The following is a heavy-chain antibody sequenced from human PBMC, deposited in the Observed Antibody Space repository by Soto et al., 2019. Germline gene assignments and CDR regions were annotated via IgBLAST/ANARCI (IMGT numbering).Heavy chain of an antibody. Sequence: EVQLVESEGGLVKPGGSLRLSCAASGFTFTRYSMNWVRQAPGKGLECVSSISSNTNYIYYGDNMKGRFTISRDNAKNSLYLAMNSLRAEDTAVYHCARESEDLTSNFDYWGQGSLVTVSS. J-gene: IGHJ4*02. CDR1: GFTFTRYS. CDR3: ARESEDLTSNFDY. V-gene: IGHV3-21*06. CDR2: ISSNTNYI.